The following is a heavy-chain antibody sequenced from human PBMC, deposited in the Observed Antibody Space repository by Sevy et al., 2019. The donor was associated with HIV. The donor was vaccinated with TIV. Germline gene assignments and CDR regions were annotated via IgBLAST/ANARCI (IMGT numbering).Heavy chain of an antibody. D-gene: IGHD5-18*01. J-gene: IGHJ6*02. Sequence: GGSLRLSCAASGFTVSSNYMSWVRQAPGKGLEWVSVIYSGGSTYYADSVKGRFTISRDNSKNTLYLQMNSLRAEDTAVYYCARHADTAMVPDDTRSHYYYYYYGMDVWGQGTTVTVSS. CDR2: IYSGGST. CDR1: GFTVSSNY. V-gene: IGHV3-53*01. CDR3: ARHADTAMVPDDTRSHYYYYYYGMDV.